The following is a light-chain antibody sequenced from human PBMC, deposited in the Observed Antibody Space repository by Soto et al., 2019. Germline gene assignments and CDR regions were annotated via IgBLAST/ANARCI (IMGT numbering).Light chain of an antibody. V-gene: IGLV2-14*01. CDR2: EVS. J-gene: IGLJ2*01. CDR3: RSYTNSSAVV. CDR1: NSDVGGYNY. Sequence: QSVLTQPASVSGSPGQSITISCTGTNSDVGGYNYVSWYQQHPDTVPKLIIFEVSNRPSGVSPRFSGSKSGNTASLTISGLQAEDEADYYCRSYTNSSAVVFGGGTKVTVL.